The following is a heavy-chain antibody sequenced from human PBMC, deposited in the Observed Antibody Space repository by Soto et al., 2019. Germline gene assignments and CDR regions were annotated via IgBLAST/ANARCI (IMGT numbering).Heavy chain of an antibody. D-gene: IGHD5-12*01. J-gene: IGHJ6*02. CDR2: IYYSGSN. CDR1: ACSISSAAYY. V-gene: IGHV4-30-4*02. CDR3: ARAIVVTMGCMDV. Sequence: SETLSLTCTVSACSISSAAYYWSWVRQPPGKGLEWVGCIYYSGSNFFNPSLKRRVTLTNDTTKTQFSLRLNLGTAAATAEYYCARAIVVTMGCMDVWGQGTTVTVSS.